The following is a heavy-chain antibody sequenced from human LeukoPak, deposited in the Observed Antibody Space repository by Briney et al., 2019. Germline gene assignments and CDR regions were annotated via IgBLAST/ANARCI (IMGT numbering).Heavy chain of an antibody. J-gene: IGHJ5*02. CDR2: INHSGST. CDR1: GGSFSGYY. D-gene: IGHD6-13*01. V-gene: IGHV4-34*01. Sequence: SETLSLTCAVYGGSFSGYYWSWIRQPSGKGLEWIGEINHSGSTNYNPSLKSRVTISVDTSKNQLSLKLSTVTAADTAVYYCARVGYSSSWYGSRSWFDPWGQGTLVTVSS. CDR3: ARVGYSSSWYGSRSWFDP.